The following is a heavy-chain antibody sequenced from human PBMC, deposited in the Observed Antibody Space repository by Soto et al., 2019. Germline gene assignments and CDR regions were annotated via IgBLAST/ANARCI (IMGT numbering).Heavy chain of an antibody. J-gene: IGHJ6*02. D-gene: IGHD3-3*01. CDR3: ARVRDYDFWSGYWSGYYYGMDV. Sequence: ASVKVSCKASGYTFTGYYMHWVRQAPGQGLEWMGWINPNSGDTNYAQKFQGRVTMTRDTSISTAYMELSRLRSDDTAVYYCARVRDYDFWSGYWSGYYYGMDVWGQGTTVTVSS. CDR1: GYTFTGYY. V-gene: IGHV1-2*02. CDR2: INPNSGDT.